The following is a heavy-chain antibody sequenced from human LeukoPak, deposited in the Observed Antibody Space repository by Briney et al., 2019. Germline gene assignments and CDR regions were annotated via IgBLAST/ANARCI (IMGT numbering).Heavy chain of an antibody. Sequence: PGGSLRLSCVASDFTFSNFGMHWVRRAPGKGLEWLSFIRYDGSNNYHADSVKGRFSISRDNSKNTLHLQMNTLRPDDTAVYYCARTAVAGTLRWFDLWGQGTLVIVSS. CDR1: DFTFSNFG. J-gene: IGHJ5*02. CDR2: IRYDGSNN. D-gene: IGHD6-19*01. V-gene: IGHV3-30*02. CDR3: ARTAVAGTLRWFDL.